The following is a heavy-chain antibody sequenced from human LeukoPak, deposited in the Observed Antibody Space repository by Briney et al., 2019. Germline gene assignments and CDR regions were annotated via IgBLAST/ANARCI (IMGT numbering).Heavy chain of an antibody. D-gene: IGHD2-2*02. V-gene: IGHV4-61*01. CDR3: ARDRFVMGGYCSSTSCYTGYYYYYGMDV. CDR2: IYYSGST. CDR1: GGSVSSGSYY. Sequence: SETLSLTCTVSGGSVSSGSYYWSWIRQPPGKGLEWIGYIYYSGSTNYNPSLKSRVTISVDTSKNQFSLKLSSVTAADTAVYYCARDRFVMGGYCSSTSCYTGYYYYYGMDVWGQGTTVTVSS. J-gene: IGHJ6*02.